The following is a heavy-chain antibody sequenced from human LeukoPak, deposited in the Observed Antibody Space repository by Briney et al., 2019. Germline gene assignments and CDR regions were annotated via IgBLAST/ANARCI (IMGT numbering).Heavy chain of an antibody. CDR1: GGPISSYY. CDR2: IYYSGST. CDR3: AGAGVYRQGAFDI. V-gene: IGHV4-59*01. D-gene: IGHD6-13*01. J-gene: IGHJ3*02. Sequence: SETLSLTCSVSGGPISSYYWSWIRQPPGKGLGWIGYIYYSGSTNYNPSLKSRVTISVDTSKNQFSLKLSSVTAADTAVYYCAGAGVYRQGAFDIWGQGTMVTVSS.